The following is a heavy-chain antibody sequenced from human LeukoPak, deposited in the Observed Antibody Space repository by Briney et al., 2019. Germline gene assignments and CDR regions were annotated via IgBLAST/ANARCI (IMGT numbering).Heavy chain of an antibody. CDR2: IYYSGST. CDR1: GCSISSNSYY. J-gene: IGHJ3*02. V-gene: IGHV4-39*07. Sequence: SETLSLTCTVSGCSISSNSYYWGWIRQPPGKGLKWIGSIYYSGSTYYNPSLKSRVTITVDTSKNQFSLKLISVTAADTAVYYCARARLRGYSYGSAAFDIWGQGTMVTVSS. CDR3: ARARLRGYSYGSAAFDI. D-gene: IGHD5-18*01.